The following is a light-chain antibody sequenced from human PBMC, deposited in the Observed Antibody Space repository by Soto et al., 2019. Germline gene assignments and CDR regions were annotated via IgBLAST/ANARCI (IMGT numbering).Light chain of an antibody. CDR3: QQRSKWLWT. CDR2: DAS. J-gene: IGKJ1*01. Sequence: EIVLTQSPATLSLSPGERATLSCRASQSVSSYLAWYQQKPGQAPRLLIYDASNRATGIPARFSGSGAGTDFTLTISCLEPEDFAVDYCQQRSKWLWTFGQGNKVEIK. V-gene: IGKV3-11*01. CDR1: QSVSSY.